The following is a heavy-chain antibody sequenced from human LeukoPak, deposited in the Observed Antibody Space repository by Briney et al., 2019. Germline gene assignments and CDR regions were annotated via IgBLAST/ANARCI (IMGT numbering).Heavy chain of an antibody. CDR1: GFTFSSYA. Sequence: GGSLRLSCAASGFTFSSYAMSWVRQAPGKGLEWVSAISGSGGSTYYADSVKGRFTISRDNSKNTLYLQMNSLRAEDTAVYYCAKVLSRLGEWLMDRYFDYWGQGTLVTVSS. D-gene: IGHD3-9*01. V-gene: IGHV3-23*01. J-gene: IGHJ4*02. CDR3: AKVLSRLGEWLMDRYFDY. CDR2: ISGSGGST.